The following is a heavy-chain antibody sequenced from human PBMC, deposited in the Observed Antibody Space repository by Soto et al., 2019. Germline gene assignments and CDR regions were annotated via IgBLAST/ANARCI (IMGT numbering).Heavy chain of an antibody. CDR1: GFTFRSXT. CDR2: ISSNSAYI. J-gene: IGHJ5*02. CDR3: TRDASRDSSARGWFDP. Sequence: LXLXCAASGFTFRSXTMNWVHHAPGKGLEWVSTISSNSAYIYYTDALRGRFTISRDNAKNSLHLQMNSLRAEETAVYYCTRDASRDSSARGWFDPWGPGTLVTVS. D-gene: IGHD6-13*01. V-gene: IGHV3-21*01.